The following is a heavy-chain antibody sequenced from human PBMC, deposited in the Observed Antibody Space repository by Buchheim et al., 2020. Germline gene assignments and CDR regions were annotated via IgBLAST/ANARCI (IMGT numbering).Heavy chain of an antibody. CDR3: AHLSEGIFSVAVDAFDI. V-gene: IGHV2-5*02. CDR2: IYWDDDK. CDR1: GFSLSTSGVG. Sequence: QITLKESGPTLVKPTQTLTLTCTFSGFSLSTSGVGVGWIRQPPGKALEWLALIYWDDDKRYSPSLKSRLTITKDPPKNQVALTMTNMDPVDTATYYCAHLSEGIFSVAVDAFDIWGQGT. D-gene: IGHD3-3*01. J-gene: IGHJ3*02.